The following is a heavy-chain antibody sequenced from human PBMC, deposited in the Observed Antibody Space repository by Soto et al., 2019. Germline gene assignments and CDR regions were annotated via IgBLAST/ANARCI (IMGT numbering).Heavy chain of an antibody. CDR2: IKQDGSEK. Sequence: GGSLRLSCAASGFTFSSYWMSWVRQAPGKGLEWLANIKQDGSEKYYVDSVKGRFTISRDNAKNSLYLQMNSLRAEDTAVYYCARLGSGSYLTQYFQHWGQGTLVTVSS. D-gene: IGHD1-26*01. CDR1: GFTFSSYW. J-gene: IGHJ1*01. CDR3: ARLGSGSYLTQYFQH. V-gene: IGHV3-7*01.